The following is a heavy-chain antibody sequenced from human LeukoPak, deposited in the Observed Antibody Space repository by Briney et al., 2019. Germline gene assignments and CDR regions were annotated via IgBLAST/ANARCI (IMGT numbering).Heavy chain of an antibody. CDR1: GYTFTSYA. CDR3: ARRTYCSGGSCYTYYFDY. V-gene: IGHV1-3*01. D-gene: IGHD2-15*01. Sequence: GASVKVSCKASGYTFTSYAMHWVRQAPGQRLEWMGWINAGNGNTKYSQKFQSRVTITRDTSASTAYMELSSLRSEDTAVYYCARRTYCSGGSCYTYYFDYWGQGTLVTVSS. CDR2: INAGNGNT. J-gene: IGHJ4*02.